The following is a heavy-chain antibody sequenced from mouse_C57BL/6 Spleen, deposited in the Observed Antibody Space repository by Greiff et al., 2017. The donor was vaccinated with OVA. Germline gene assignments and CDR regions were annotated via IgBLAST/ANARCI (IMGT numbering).Heavy chain of an antibody. V-gene: IGHV5-6*02. Sequence: DVKLVESGGDLVKPGGSLKLSCAASGFTFSSYGMSWVRQTPDKRLEWVATISSGGSYTYYPDSVKGRFTISRDNATNTLYLQMSSLKSEDTAMYYCARHGYIDYWGQGTTLTVSS. J-gene: IGHJ2*01. CDR3: ARHGYIDY. D-gene: IGHD1-1*02. CDR2: ISSGGSYT. CDR1: GFTFSSYG.